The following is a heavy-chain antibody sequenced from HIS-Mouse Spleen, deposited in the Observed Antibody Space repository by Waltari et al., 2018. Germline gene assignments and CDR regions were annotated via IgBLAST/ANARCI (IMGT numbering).Heavy chain of an antibody. V-gene: IGHV3-30*18. D-gene: IGHD6-19*01. CDR1: GCTFSSLG. J-gene: IGHJ4*02. CDR3: AKASSGWLDY. Sequence: QVQLVESGGGVVQPGGSLRLSGAASGCTFSSLGLHWVRQAPGKGLEWVAVISYDGSNKYYADSVKGRFTISRDNSKNTLYLQMNSLRAEDTAVYYCAKASSGWLDYWGQGTLVTVSS. CDR2: ISYDGSNK.